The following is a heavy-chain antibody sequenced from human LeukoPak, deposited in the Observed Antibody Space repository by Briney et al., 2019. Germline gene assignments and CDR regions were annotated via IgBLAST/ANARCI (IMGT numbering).Heavy chain of an antibody. V-gene: IGHV4-59*08. J-gene: IGHJ4*02. CDR2: IYYSGST. CDR1: GGSISNKY. CDR3: AKSGGYGLIDY. D-gene: IGHD1-26*01. Sequence: SETLSLTCNVSGGSISNKYWSWIRQPPGKGLEWIGYIYYSGSTNYNPSLKSRVTILVDTSKNQFSLRLNSVTAADTAMYYCAKSGGYGLIDYWGQGTLVTVSS.